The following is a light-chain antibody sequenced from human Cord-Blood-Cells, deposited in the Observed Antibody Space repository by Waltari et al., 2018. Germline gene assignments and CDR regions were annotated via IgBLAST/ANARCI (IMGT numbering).Light chain of an antibody. CDR1: QSVSSY. V-gene: IGKV3-11*01. CDR2: DAS. Sequence: EIVLTQSPATLSLSPGESATLSCRPSQSVSSYLAWYQKKPGQAPRLLIYDASNRATGIPARFSGSGSGTDFTLTISSLEPEDFAVYYCQQRSNWPPVFTFGPGTKVDIK. CDR3: QQRSNWPPVFT. J-gene: IGKJ3*01.